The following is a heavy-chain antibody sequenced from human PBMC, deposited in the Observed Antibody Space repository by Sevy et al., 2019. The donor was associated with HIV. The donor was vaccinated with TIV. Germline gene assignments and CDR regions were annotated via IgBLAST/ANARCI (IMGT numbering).Heavy chain of an antibody. Sequence: GGSPRLSCAASGFTVSDNHMNWVRQAPGKGLEWVSVIYSSDRTEYADSVKGRFTVSRDNSKNTLYLQMNSLRAEDTAVYYCARDRVTYYYDSSGYYTSGYGMDVWGQGTTVTVSS. V-gene: IGHV3-53*01. CDR2: IYSSDRT. CDR1: GFTVSDNH. CDR3: ARDRVTYYYDSSGYYTSGYGMDV. D-gene: IGHD3-22*01. J-gene: IGHJ6*02.